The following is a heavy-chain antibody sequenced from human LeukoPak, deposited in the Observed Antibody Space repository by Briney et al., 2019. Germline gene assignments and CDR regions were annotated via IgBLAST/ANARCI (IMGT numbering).Heavy chain of an antibody. Sequence: ASVKVSCKASGYTFTSYGISWVRQAPGQGLEWMGWISAYNGNTNYAQKLQGRVTMTTDTSTSTAYMELRSLRSDDTAVYYCARARGYGSGSYCYYYYMDVWGKGTTVTVSS. D-gene: IGHD3-10*01. CDR1: GYTFTSYG. CDR2: ISAYNGNT. V-gene: IGHV1-18*01. J-gene: IGHJ6*03. CDR3: ARARGYGSGSYCYYYYMDV.